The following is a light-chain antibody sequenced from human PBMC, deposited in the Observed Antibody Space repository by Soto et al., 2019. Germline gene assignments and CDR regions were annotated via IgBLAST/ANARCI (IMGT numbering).Light chain of an antibody. CDR1: SSNIGAGYD. Sequence: QSVLTQPPSVSGAPGQRVTISCTGTSSNIGAGYDVHWYQQLPGTAPRLLIYGNNNRPSGVPDRFSGSKSGTSASLAISGLQAEDEADYYCQSYDSNLSNSRVFGTGTKLTVL. V-gene: IGLV1-40*01. CDR3: QSYDSNLSNSRV. CDR2: GNN. J-gene: IGLJ1*01.